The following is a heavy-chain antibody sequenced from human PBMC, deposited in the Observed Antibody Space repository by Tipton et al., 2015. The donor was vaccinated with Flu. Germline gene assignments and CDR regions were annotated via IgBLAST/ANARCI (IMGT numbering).Heavy chain of an antibody. D-gene: IGHD6-19*01. CDR3: AGGTGWLIDY. J-gene: IGHJ4*02. Sequence: SLRLSCVTSGFTFSSYWMTWVRQSPGKGLEWVANIKYDGGDTHYADSVKGRFTISRDNAKSSLFLQMNSLRTDDTAVYYCAGGTGWLIDYWGQGPLVTVSS. CDR1: GFTFSSYW. V-gene: IGHV3-7*01. CDR2: IKYDGGDT.